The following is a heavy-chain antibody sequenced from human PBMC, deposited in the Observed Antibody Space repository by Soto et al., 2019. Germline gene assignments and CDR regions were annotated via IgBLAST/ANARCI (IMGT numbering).Heavy chain of an antibody. D-gene: IGHD7-27*01. CDR2: IYYSGST. CDR3: ARRWGRTFDY. Sequence: PSETLSLTCTVSGGSISSSSYYWGWIRQPPGKGLEWSGYIYYSGSTNYNPSLKSRVTISVDTSKNQFSLKLSSVTAADTAVYYCARRWGRTFDYWGQGTLVTVSS. J-gene: IGHJ4*02. CDR1: GGSISSSSYY. V-gene: IGHV4-61*05.